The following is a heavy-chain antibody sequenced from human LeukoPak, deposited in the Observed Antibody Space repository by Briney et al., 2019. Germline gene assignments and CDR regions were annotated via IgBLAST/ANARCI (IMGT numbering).Heavy chain of an antibody. Sequence: GGSLRLSCAASGFTVSSNYMSWVRQAPGKGLEWVSVIYSGGSTYYADSVKGRFTISRDNSKSTLYIQMNGLRAEDTAVYYCARAKPKNMVRGLIMRRESRYYFDYWGQGTLVTVSS. V-gene: IGHV3-53*01. J-gene: IGHJ4*02. D-gene: IGHD3-10*01. CDR1: GFTVSSNY. CDR3: ARAKPKNMVRGLIMRRESRYYFDY. CDR2: IYSGGST.